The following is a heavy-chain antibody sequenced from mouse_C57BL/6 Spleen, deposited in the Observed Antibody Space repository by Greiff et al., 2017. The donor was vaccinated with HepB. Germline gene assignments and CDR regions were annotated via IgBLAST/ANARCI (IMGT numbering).Heavy chain of an antibody. Sequence: VKLMESGAELVKPGASVKISCKASGYAFSSYWMNWVKQRPGKGLEWIGQIYPGDGDTNYNGKFKGKATLTADKSSSTAYMQLSSLTSEDSAVYFCARGGIITTVVAHDYWGQGTTLTVSS. CDR2: IYPGDGDT. V-gene: IGHV1-80*01. D-gene: IGHD1-1*01. CDR1: GYAFSSYW. CDR3: ARGGIITTVVAHDY. J-gene: IGHJ2*01.